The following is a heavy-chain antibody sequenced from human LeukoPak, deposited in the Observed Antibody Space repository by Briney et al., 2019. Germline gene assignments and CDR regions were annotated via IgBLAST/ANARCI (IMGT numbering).Heavy chain of an antibody. CDR3: AKEGSPMVATTLDV. D-gene: IGHD5-12*01. J-gene: IGHJ6*02. CDR1: GFTFSSYA. V-gene: IGHV3-30*04. Sequence: GRSLRLSCAASGFTFSSYAMHWVRQAPGKGLEWVAVISYDGSNKYYADSVKGRFTISRDNSKNTLYLQMNSLRAEDTAVYYCAKEGSPMVATTLDVWGQGTTVTVSS. CDR2: ISYDGSNK.